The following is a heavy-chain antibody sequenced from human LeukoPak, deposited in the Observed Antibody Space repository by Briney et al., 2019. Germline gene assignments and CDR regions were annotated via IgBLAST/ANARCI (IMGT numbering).Heavy chain of an antibody. J-gene: IGHJ4*02. V-gene: IGHV3-30*04. CDR3: ARDSATVEYYFDY. CDR1: GFTFSSYA. Sequence: ERSLRLSCAASGFTFSSYAMHWVRQAPGKGLEWVAVISYDGSNKYYADSVKGRFTISRDNSKNTLYLQMNSLRAEDTAVYYCARDSATVEYYFDYWGQGTLVTVSS. CDR2: ISYDGSNK. D-gene: IGHD4-23*01.